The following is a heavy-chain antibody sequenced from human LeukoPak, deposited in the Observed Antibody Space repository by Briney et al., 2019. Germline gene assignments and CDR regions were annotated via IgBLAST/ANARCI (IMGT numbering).Heavy chain of an antibody. Sequence: GGALRPSCVASGFTFDDYWMHWVRQIPGKGLGWISHINTDGSRPRYANSVRGRFTISRDNAKNTVYLQMNSLRDDDTGIFYCLRGELTTAVGYWGQGTLVTVSS. V-gene: IGHV3-74*01. CDR2: INTDGSRP. CDR3: LRGELTTAVGY. J-gene: IGHJ4*02. D-gene: IGHD1-1*01. CDR1: GFTFDDYW.